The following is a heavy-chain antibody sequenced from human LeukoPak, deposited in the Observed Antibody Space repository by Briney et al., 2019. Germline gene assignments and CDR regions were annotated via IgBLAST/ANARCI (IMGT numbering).Heavy chain of an antibody. Sequence: ASLKVSCKASGITIAGYDVHWVRQAPGQGLEWMGRIKPRFSGTNHAEKFQGRVTMTRDTSMTTAYMELSSLTSDDTAVYYCARQFGPTDAFDIWGQGTMVTVSS. V-gene: IGHV1-2*02. CDR2: IKPRFSGT. J-gene: IGHJ3*02. CDR3: ARQFGPTDAFDI. D-gene: IGHD3-16*01. CDR1: GITIAGYD.